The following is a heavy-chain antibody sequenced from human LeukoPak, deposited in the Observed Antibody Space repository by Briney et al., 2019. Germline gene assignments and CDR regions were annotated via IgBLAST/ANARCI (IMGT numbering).Heavy chain of an antibody. J-gene: IGHJ4*02. CDR2: INHSGST. CDR1: GGSFSGYY. D-gene: IGHD6-19*01. Sequence: PSETLSLTCAVYGGSFSGYYWSWIRQPPGKGLEWIGEINHSGSTNYNPSLKSRVTISVDTSKNQFSLKLSSVTAADTAVYYCARRLPSGWYVGYFDYWGQGTLVTVSS. V-gene: IGHV4-34*01. CDR3: ARRLPSGWYVGYFDY.